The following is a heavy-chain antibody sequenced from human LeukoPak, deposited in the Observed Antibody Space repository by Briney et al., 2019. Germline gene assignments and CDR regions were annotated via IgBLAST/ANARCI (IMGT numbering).Heavy chain of an antibody. CDR2: IYYSGST. CDR3: ASHYYGMDV. Sequence: SETLSPTCTVSGGSISSSSYYWGWIRQPPGKGLEWIGSIYYSGSTYYNPSLKSRVTISADTSKNQFSLKVRSVTAADTAVYYCASHYYGMDVWGQGTTVTVSS. V-gene: IGHV4-39*01. CDR1: GGSISSSSYY. J-gene: IGHJ6*02.